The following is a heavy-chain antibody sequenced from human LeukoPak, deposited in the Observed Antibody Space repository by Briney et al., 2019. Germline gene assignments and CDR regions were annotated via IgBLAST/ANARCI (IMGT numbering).Heavy chain of an antibody. Sequence: SETLSLTCTVSGYSISSGYYWGWIRQPPGKGLEWIGNIYYTGSTYYNASLQSRVTISIDTSKNQFSLRLNSVTAADTAMYYCVKSGGYGLIDYWGQGTLVTVSS. V-gene: IGHV4-38-2*02. J-gene: IGHJ4*02. CDR3: VKSGGYGLIDY. CDR2: IYYTGST. D-gene: IGHD1-26*01. CDR1: GYSISSGYY.